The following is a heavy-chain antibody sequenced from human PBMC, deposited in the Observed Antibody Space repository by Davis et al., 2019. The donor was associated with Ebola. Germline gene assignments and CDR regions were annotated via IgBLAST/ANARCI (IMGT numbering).Heavy chain of an antibody. CDR2: TKQEGSEK. J-gene: IGHJ6*02. CDR3: AREGVDWDGSYYPVPFYGMDV. D-gene: IGHD1-26*01. CDR1: GFTFSSYW. V-gene: IGHV3-7*03. Sequence: PGGSLRLSCAASGFTFSSYWTSWVRPVPGQGLEWVGNTKQEGSEKYYVDSVKGRFTISRDNAKNSMYLQMNSLRAEDTAVYYCAREGVDWDGSYYPVPFYGMDVWGQGTTVTVSS.